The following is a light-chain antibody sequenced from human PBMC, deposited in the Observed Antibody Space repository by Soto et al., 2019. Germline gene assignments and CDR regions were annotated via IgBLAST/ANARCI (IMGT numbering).Light chain of an antibody. Sequence: QSVLTQPASVSGSPGQSIAISCTGTSSDVGGYNYVSWYQPHPGKAPKLMFYDVSNRPSGVSNRFSGSKSGNTASLTISGLQAEDEADYYCSSYTSSSTYVFGTGTKVTVL. CDR2: DVS. CDR3: SSYTSSSTYV. J-gene: IGLJ1*01. V-gene: IGLV2-14*03. CDR1: SSDVGGYNY.